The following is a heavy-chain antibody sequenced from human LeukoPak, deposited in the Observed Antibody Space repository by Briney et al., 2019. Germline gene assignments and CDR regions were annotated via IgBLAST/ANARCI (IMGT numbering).Heavy chain of an antibody. V-gene: IGHV3-49*03. CDR1: GFTFGDYV. CDR2: FRSKVYGGTT. D-gene: IGHD1-26*01. CDR3: TRDRLWSGSYYDY. J-gene: IGHJ4*02. Sequence: GGSLRLSCTASGFTFGDYVMSWLRQATGKGLEWVGFFRSKVYGGTTQYAASVKGRFTIPRDESTSIANRQMNSLKTEDTAVYYCTRDRLWSGSYYDYWGQGTLVTVSS.